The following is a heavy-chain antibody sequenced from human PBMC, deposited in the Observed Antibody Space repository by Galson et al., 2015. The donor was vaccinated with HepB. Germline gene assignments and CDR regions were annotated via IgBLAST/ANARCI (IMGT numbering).Heavy chain of an antibody. D-gene: IGHD1-26*01. V-gene: IGHV2-70*11. Sequence: PALVKPTQPLTLTCTFSGFPLSTSGMCVSWIRQPPGKALEWLARIDWDDDKYYSTSLKTRLTISKDTSKNQVVLTMTNMDPVDTATYYCARIGGDGSGSSDYWGQGTLVTVSS. CDR3: ARIGGDGSGSSDY. J-gene: IGHJ4*02. CDR2: IDWDDDK. CDR1: GFPLSTSGMC.